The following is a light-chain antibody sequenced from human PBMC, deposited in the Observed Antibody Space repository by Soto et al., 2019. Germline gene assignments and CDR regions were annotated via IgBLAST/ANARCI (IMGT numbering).Light chain of an antibody. CDR1: QSVSTY. V-gene: IGKV3-20*01. Sequence: EIVLTQSPGTLSLSPGERATLSCRASQSVSTYFAWYQQKPGQAPRLLIYDAYNRATGIPDRFSGSGSGTDFTLTISSLEPEDFAVFYCQQYSSPPRGYTFGQGTKLEIK. CDR3: QQYSSPPRGYT. J-gene: IGKJ2*01. CDR2: DAY.